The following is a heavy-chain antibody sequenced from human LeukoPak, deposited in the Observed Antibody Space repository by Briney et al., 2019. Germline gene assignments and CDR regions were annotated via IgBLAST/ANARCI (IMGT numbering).Heavy chain of an antibody. CDR3: ARGRRRGPPFDP. Sequence: GGSLRLSCAASGFTFSSYEMNWVRQAPGKGLEWVSYISSSGSTIYYADSVKGRFTISRDNAKNSLYLQMNSLRAEDTAVYYCARGRRRGPPFDPWGQGTLVTVSS. J-gene: IGHJ5*02. V-gene: IGHV3-48*03. CDR2: ISSSGSTI. CDR1: GFTFSSYE.